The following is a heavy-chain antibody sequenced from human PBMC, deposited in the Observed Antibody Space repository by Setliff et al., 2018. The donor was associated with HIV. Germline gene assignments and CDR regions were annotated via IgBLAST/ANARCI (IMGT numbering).Heavy chain of an antibody. V-gene: IGHV1-46*01. CDR1: GYIFTSHY. Sequence: ASVKVSCKASGYIFTSHYIHWVRQAPGQGLEWMGMVNPSGGSTTYAHKFQGRVTMTRDTSTRTVYMELSRLRAEDTAVYFCARSLWREVGCYMDVWGKGTTVTVSS. J-gene: IGHJ6*03. CDR2: VNPSGGST. CDR3: ARSLWREVGCYMDV. D-gene: IGHD3-3*01.